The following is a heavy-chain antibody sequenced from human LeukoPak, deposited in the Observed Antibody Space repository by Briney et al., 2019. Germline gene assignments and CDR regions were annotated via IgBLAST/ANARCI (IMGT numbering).Heavy chain of an antibody. CDR3: ARASITMGRGELIYYFDY. D-gene: IGHD3-10*01. CDR2: ISSSGSTM. V-gene: IGHV3-48*04. CDR1: GFTFSNYG. J-gene: IGHJ4*02. Sequence: GGSLRLSCAASGFTFSNYGLSWVRQAPGKGLAWVSYISSSGSTMYYADSVKGRFTISRDNAKNSLYLQMNSLRAEDTAVYYCARASITMGRGELIYYFDYWGQGTLVTVSS.